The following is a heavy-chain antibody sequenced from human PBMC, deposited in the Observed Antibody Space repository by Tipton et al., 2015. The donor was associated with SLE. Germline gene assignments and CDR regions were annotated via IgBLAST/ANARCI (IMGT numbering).Heavy chain of an antibody. V-gene: IGHV3-30*18. CDR1: GFTFSSYG. CDR3: AKSSSGWNDAFDI. Sequence: SLRLSCAASGFTFSSYGMHWVRQAPGKGLEWVAVIWYDGSNKYYADSVKGRFTISRDNSKNTLYLQMNSLRAEDTAVYYCAKSSSGWNDAFDIWGQGRMVTVSS. D-gene: IGHD6-19*01. CDR2: IWYDGSNK. J-gene: IGHJ3*02.